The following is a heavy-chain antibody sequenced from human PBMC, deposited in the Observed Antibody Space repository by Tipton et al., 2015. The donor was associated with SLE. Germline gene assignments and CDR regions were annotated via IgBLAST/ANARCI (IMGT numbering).Heavy chain of an antibody. CDR1: GGSISSQY. D-gene: IGHD3-22*01. Sequence: TLSLTCTVSGGSISSQYWSWIRQPPGKGLEWIGYIYYSGSTNYNPSLKSRVTISVDTSKNQFSLKLSSVTAADTAVYYCAREAENDSSGGIDAFDIWGQGTMVTVSS. V-gene: IGHV4-59*11. J-gene: IGHJ3*02. CDR3: AREAENDSSGGIDAFDI. CDR2: IYYSGST.